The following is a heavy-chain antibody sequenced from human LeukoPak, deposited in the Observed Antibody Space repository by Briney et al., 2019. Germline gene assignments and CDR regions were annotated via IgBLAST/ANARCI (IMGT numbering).Heavy chain of an antibody. J-gene: IGHJ4*02. CDR1: GFTFSSYA. V-gene: IGHV3-23*01. Sequence: GLSLRLSCAASGFTFSSYAMNGVRQAPGKGREWVSGIGYTGDSTFYADSVKGRFTVSRDSSKNTLFLQINSLRAEDTAVFYCAKNFGSGTYYHYFDSWGQGTLVTVSS. D-gene: IGHD3-10*01. CDR2: IGYTGDST. CDR3: AKNFGSGTYYHYFDS.